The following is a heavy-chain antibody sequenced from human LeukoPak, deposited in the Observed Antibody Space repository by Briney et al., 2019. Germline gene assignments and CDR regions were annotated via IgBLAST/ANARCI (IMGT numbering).Heavy chain of an antibody. J-gene: IGHJ4*02. CDR3: ARGSSSGWPDYFDH. D-gene: IGHD6-19*01. CDR2: INGDGKDT. V-gene: IGHV3-74*01. CDR1: GFILSTYW. Sequence: GGSLRLSCAASGFILSTYWMHWVRQAPGKGLLWVSRINGDGKDTPYADSVKGRFTISRDNAKNMLYLQMNSLRVEDTGVSYCARGSSSGWPDYFDHWGQGALVTVSS.